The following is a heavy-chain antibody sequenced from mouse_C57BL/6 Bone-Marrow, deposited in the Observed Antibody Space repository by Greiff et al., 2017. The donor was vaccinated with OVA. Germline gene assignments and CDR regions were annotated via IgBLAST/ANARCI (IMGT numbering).Heavy chain of an antibody. Sequence: EVKVEESGGGLVKPGGSLKLSCAASGFTFSSYAMSWVRQTPEKRLEWVATISDGGSYTYYPDNVKGRFTISRDNAKNNLYLQMSHLKSEDTAMYYCARDQGYDYDELDYWGQGTTLTVSS. CDR3: ARDQGYDYDELDY. CDR1: GFTFSSYA. V-gene: IGHV5-4*01. CDR2: ISDGGSYT. J-gene: IGHJ2*01. D-gene: IGHD2-4*01.